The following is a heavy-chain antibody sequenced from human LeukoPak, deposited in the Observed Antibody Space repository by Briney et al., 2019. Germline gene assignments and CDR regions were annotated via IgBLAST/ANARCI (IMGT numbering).Heavy chain of an antibody. Sequence: PSQTLSLTCTASGHSITNHYWSWIRQPAGNGLGWIGRIYTNGSTNCNPSLKSRVTMSVDTSRNQFSLKLASVTLATPAVYYGAKERHRIRVVGTVDYSDYWGQGTLVVVSS. D-gene: IGHD6-19*01. V-gene: IGHV4-4*07. CDR2: IYTNGST. CDR3: AKERHRIRVVGTVDYSDY. CDR1: GHSITNHY. J-gene: IGHJ4*02.